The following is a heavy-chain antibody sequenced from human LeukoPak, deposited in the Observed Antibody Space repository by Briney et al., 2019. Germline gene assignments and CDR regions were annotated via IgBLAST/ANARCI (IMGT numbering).Heavy chain of an antibody. Sequence: PSETLSLTCTVSGGSIISGGYYWSWIRQHRGRGLEWIGYIYYSGSTYYNPSLKSRVTISVDTSKNRFSLKLSSVTAAATAVYYCARDSSIGPRDFDIWGQGTMVTVSS. CDR2: IYYSGST. J-gene: IGHJ3*02. V-gene: IGHV4-31*03. CDR1: GGSIISGGYY. CDR3: ARDSSIGPRDFDI. D-gene: IGHD2/OR15-2a*01.